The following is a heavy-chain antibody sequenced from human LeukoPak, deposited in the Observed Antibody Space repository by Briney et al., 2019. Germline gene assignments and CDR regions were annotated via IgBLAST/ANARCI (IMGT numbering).Heavy chain of an antibody. CDR1: GFTFSDSP. D-gene: IGHD3/OR15-3a*01. Sequence: GGSLKLPCAASGFTFSDSPIHWVRQASGKGLEWVGRVRGRADNYATGFAASVKGRFTISRDDSINTAYLQMNSLKTEDTAVYYCTRQPQGTGTVDYWGQGTLVTVSS. J-gene: IGHJ4*02. CDR2: VRGRADNYAT. V-gene: IGHV3-73*01. CDR3: TRQPQGTGTVDY.